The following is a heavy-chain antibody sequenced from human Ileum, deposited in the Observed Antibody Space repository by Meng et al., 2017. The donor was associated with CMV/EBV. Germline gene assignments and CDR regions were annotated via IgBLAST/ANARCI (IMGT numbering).Heavy chain of an antibody. J-gene: IGHJ4*02. CDR1: GGSLGGGYY. Sequence: QVQLQESGPGLVKPSQTQSLTCTVSGGSLGGGYYWNWIRQPAGKGLEWIGRIYTSGSTNYNPSLKSRFTISVDTSKNQFSLNLTSVTAADTAVYYCARDSAWLIDQWGQGTLVTVSS. D-gene: IGHD6-19*01. CDR2: IYTSGST. V-gene: IGHV4-61*02. CDR3: ARDSAWLIDQ.